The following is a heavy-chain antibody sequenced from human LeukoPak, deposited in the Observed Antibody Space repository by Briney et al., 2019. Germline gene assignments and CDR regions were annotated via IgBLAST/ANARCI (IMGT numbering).Heavy chain of an antibody. CDR1: GFPFSSYA. V-gene: IGHV3-30*04. CDR3: ARDLGSDYGGNEIDY. D-gene: IGHD4-23*01. J-gene: IGHJ4*02. Sequence: GALRLSCAASGFPFSSYAMHWVRQAPGKGLEWVAVISYDGSNKYYADSVKGRFTISRDNSKNTLYLQMNSLRAEDTAVYYCARDLGSDYGGNEIDYWGQGTLVTVSS. CDR2: ISYDGSNK.